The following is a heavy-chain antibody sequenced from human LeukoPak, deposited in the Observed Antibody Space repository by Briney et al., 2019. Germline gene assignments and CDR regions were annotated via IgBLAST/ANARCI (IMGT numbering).Heavy chain of an antibody. CDR1: GFTFSGNG. CDR2: VTGDGATT. V-gene: IGHV3-23*01. CDR3: AKMQGYFDY. J-gene: IGHJ4*02. Sequence: PGGSLRLSCAASGFTFSGNGMSWVRQAPGKGPEWVSGVTGDGATTYYADSVKGRFTISRDNSKNTVYLQMNSLRAEDAAFYYCAKMQGYFDYWSRGTLVTVSA.